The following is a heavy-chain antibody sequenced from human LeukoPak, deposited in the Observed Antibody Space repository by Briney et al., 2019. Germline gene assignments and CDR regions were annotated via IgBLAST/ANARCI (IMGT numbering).Heavy chain of an antibody. J-gene: IGHJ4*02. CDR3: ARDPYPPFFDY. CDR1: GYTFTSYG. V-gene: IGHV1-18*01. CDR2: ISAYNGNT. Sequence: ASVNVSCKASGYTFTSYGISWVRQAPGQGLEWMGWISAYNGNTNYAQKLQGRVTMTTDTTTSTAYMELRSLRSDDTAVYYCARDPYPPFFDYWGQGTLVTVSS.